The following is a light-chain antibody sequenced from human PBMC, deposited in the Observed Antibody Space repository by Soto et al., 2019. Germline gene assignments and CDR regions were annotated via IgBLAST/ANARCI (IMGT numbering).Light chain of an antibody. J-gene: IGLJ2*01. CDR1: SNDVGGYKY. V-gene: IGLV2-14*01. CDR3: SSYTGSSTLV. Sequence: QSVLTQPASVSGSPGQSITISCTGSSNDVGGYKYVSWYQQHPGKAPKLMIYEVSNRPSGISNRFSGSKSGNTASLTISGLQAEDEADYYCSSYTGSSTLVFGGGTKATVL. CDR2: EVS.